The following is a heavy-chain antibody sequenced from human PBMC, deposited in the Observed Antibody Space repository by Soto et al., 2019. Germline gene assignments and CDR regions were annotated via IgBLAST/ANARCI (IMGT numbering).Heavy chain of an antibody. CDR3: ARGPTDYYDNSANYFLDY. Sequence: QVQLVHSGAEVKKPGASVKVSCKASGYTFITYGVSWVRQAPGQGLDWLGGISTYNGNTRYAERLQGRVTMTTDTTTNTAYMELRNLRSDDTAVYYCARGPTDYYDNSANYFLDYWGQGTLVTVSS. CDR1: GYTFITYG. CDR2: ISTYNGNT. J-gene: IGHJ4*02. V-gene: IGHV1-18*01. D-gene: IGHD3-22*01.